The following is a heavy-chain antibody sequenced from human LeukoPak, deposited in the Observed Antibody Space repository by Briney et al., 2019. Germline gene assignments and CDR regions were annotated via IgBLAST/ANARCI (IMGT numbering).Heavy chain of an antibody. Sequence: GGSLRLSCAASGFTFSSYGMHWVRQAPGKGLEWVAVISYDGSNKYYADSVKGRFTISRDNAKNSLYLQMNSLRAEDTAVYYCARVHSYYDFWSGYIDYWGQGTLVTVSS. V-gene: IGHV3-30*03. J-gene: IGHJ4*02. CDR3: ARVHSYYDFWSGYIDY. D-gene: IGHD3-3*01. CDR2: ISYDGSNK. CDR1: GFTFSSYG.